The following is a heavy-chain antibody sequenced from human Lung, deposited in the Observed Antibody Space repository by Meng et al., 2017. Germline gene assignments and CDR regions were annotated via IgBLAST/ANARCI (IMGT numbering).Heavy chain of an antibody. CDR1: GGSISSSDW. CDR3: ARGSITMVRGVSVFDP. D-gene: IGHD3-10*01. J-gene: IGHJ5*02. Sequence: QGQLQDAGPGLGKPSGALSLTCAVSGGSISSSDWWSWVRQPPGKGLEWIGEIYHSGSTNYNPSLKSRVTISVDKSKNQFSLKLSSVTAADTAVYYCARGSITMVRGVSVFDPWGQGTLVTVSS. V-gene: IGHV4-4*02. CDR2: IYHSGST.